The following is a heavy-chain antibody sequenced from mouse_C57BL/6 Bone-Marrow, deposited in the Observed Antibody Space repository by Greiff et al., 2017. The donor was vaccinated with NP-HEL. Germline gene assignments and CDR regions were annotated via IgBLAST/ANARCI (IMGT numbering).Heavy chain of an antibody. D-gene: IGHD2-2*01. CDR2: IHPNSGST. Sequence: VQLQQSGAELVKPGASVKLSCKASGYTFTSYWMHWVKQRPGQGLEWIGMIHPNSGSTNYNEKFKSKATLTVDKSSSTAYMQLSSLTSEDSADYYGARWLLWLRRRDYYAMDYWGQGTSVTVSS. CDR3: ARWLLWLRRRDYYAMDY. CDR1: GYTFTSYW. V-gene: IGHV1-64*01. J-gene: IGHJ4*01.